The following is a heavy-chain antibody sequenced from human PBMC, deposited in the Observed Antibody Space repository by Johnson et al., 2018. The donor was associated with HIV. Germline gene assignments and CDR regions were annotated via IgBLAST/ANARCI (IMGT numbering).Heavy chain of an antibody. CDR1: GFTFSSYD. D-gene: IGHD3-9*01. CDR3: ARDGPVDWVAAFDI. Sequence: VQLVESGGGLVKPGGSLRLSCAASGFTFSSYDIHWVRQGTGKGLEWVSAIGTAGDTYYAGSVKGRFTIPRENAKNSLYLQMNSLRAEDTALYYCARDGPVDWVAAFDIWGQWTLVTVSS. V-gene: IGHV3-13*01. J-gene: IGHJ3*02. CDR2: IGTAGDT.